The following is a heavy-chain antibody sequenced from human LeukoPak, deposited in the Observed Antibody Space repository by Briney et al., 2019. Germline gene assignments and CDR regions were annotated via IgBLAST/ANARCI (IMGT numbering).Heavy chain of an antibody. Sequence: PGGSLRLSCAASGFTFSSYAMHWVRQAPGKGLEWVAVISYDGSNKYYADSVKGRFTISRDNSKNTLYLQMNSLRAEDTAVYYCARERETSRYSGYDYPRYYHYGMDVWGQGTTVTVSS. CDR2: ISYDGSNK. J-gene: IGHJ6*02. V-gene: IGHV3-30-3*01. D-gene: IGHD5-12*01. CDR1: GFTFSSYA. CDR3: ARERETSRYSGYDYPRYYHYGMDV.